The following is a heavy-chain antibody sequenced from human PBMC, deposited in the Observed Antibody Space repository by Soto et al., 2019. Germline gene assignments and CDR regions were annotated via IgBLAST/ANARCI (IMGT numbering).Heavy chain of an antibody. CDR2: IIPIFGTA. CDR1: GGTFSSYA. Sequence: SVKVSCKASGGTFSSYAISWVRQAPGQGLEWMGGIIPIFGTANYAQKFQGRVTITADESTSTAYMELSSLRSEDTAVYYCARDEGIAAAGSPGFDYWGQGTLVTVSS. V-gene: IGHV1-69*13. J-gene: IGHJ4*02. D-gene: IGHD6-13*01. CDR3: ARDEGIAAAGSPGFDY.